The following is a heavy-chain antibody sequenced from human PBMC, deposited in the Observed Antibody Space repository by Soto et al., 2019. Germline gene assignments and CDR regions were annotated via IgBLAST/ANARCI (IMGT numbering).Heavy chain of an antibody. CDR1: GFTFSSYA. D-gene: IGHD3-9*01. Sequence: PVGSLRLSCAVSGFTFSSYAMSWVRQAPGKGLEWVSAISGSGGSTYYADSVKGRFTISRDNSKNTLYLQMNSLRAEDTAVYYCAKDHTRVLTGPLDYWGQGTLVTVSS. CDR3: AKDHTRVLTGPLDY. J-gene: IGHJ4*02. CDR2: ISGSGGST. V-gene: IGHV3-23*01.